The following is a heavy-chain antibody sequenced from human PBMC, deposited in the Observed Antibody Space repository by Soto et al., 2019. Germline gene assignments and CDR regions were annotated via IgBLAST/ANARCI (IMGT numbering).Heavy chain of an antibody. CDR1: GYTFTSYG. CDR2: ISAYNGNT. D-gene: IGHD6-19*01. V-gene: IGHV1-18*01. Sequence: ASVKVSCKASGYTFTSYGISWVRQAPGQGLEWMGWISAYNGNTNYAQKLQGRVTMTTDTSTSTAYMGLRSLRSDDTAVYYCARRASGWYADDAFDIWGQGTMVTVSS. CDR3: ARRASGWYADDAFDI. J-gene: IGHJ3*02.